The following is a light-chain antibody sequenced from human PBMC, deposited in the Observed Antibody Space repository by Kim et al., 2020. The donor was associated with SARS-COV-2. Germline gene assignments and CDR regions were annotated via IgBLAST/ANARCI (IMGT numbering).Light chain of an antibody. Sequence: NFMLTQPHSVSESPGKTVTISCTRSSGSIASNYVQWYQLRPGSAPTTVIYEDNQRPSGVPDRFSGSIDSSSNSASLTISGLKTEDEADYYYCQSYDSSNPVVFGGGTQLTVL. J-gene: IGLJ2*01. CDR2: EDN. CDR3: QSYDSSNPVV. CDR1: SGSIASNY. V-gene: IGLV6-57*04.